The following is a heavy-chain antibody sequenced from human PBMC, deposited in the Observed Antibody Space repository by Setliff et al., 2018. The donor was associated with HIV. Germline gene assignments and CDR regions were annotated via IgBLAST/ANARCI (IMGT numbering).Heavy chain of an antibody. CDR1: GFTFDDYG. J-gene: IGHJ5*02. CDR2: INWNGGST. D-gene: IGHD2-15*01. V-gene: IGHV3-20*04. Sequence: LRLSCAASGFTFDDYGMSWVRQAPGKGLEWVSGINWNGGSTGYADSVKGRFTISRDNAKNSLYLQMNSLRAEDTALYYCAREYCSGGSCYVTPRKIYNWFDPWGQGTLVTVSS. CDR3: AREYCSGGSCYVTPRKIYNWFDP.